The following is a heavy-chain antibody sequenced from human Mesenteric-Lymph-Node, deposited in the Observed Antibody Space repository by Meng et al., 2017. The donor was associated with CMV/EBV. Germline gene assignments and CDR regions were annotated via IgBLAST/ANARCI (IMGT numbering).Heavy chain of an antibody. D-gene: IGHD3-10*01. CDR2: IIPILDIA. J-gene: IGHJ6*02. CDR1: GGTFSSYV. Sequence: SVKVSCKASGGTFSSYVITWVRQAPGQGLEWMGGIIPILDIANYAQKFQGRVTITADESTSTAYMELSSLRSEDTAVYYCARDLHREALLWFGAMDVWGQGTTVTVSS. CDR3: ARDLHREALLWFGAMDV. V-gene: IGHV1-69*10.